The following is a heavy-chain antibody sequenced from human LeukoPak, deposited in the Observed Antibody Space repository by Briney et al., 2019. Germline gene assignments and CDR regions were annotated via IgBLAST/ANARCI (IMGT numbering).Heavy chain of an antibody. D-gene: IGHD2-15*01. CDR2: INPSGGST. J-gene: IGHJ4*02. CDR1: GYTFTSYY. Sequence: ASVKVSCXASGYTFTSYYMHWVRQAPGQGLEWMGIINPSGGSTSYAQKFQGRVTMTRDTSTSTVYMELSSLRSEDTAVYYCARATDIVVVVADFDYWGQGTLVTVSS. CDR3: ARATDIVVVVADFDY. V-gene: IGHV1-46*01.